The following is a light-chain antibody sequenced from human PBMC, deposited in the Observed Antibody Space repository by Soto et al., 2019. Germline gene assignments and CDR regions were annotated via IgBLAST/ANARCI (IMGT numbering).Light chain of an antibody. CDR2: GAS. J-gene: IGKJ1*01. Sequence: EIVLTQSPGTLSLSPGERATLSCRASQSVSSNYLAWYQQKPGQAPRLLTSGASSRATGIPDRFSGSGSGTDFALTISRLEPEDSAVFYCQQYGTSQWTFGQGTKVDIK. CDR3: QQYGTSQWT. CDR1: QSVSSNY. V-gene: IGKV3-20*01.